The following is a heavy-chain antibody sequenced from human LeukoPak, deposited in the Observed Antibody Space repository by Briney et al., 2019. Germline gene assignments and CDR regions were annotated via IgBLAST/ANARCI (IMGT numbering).Heavy chain of an antibody. CDR1: GGSISSGGHS. V-gene: IGHV4-30-2*01. J-gene: IGHJ4*02. CDR2: IYHSGST. Sequence: SETLSLTCAVSGGSISSGGHSWSWIWQPPGKGLEWIGYIYHSGSTYYNPSLKSRVTISVDRSKNQFSLKLSSVTAADTAVYYCARESGYGGPFDYWGQGTLVTVSS. D-gene: IGHD4-23*01. CDR3: ARESGYGGPFDY.